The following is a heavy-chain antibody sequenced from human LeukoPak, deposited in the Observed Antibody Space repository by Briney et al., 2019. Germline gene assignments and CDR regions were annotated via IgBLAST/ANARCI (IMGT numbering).Heavy chain of an antibody. CDR3: ASPGEGYCSGGNCYYFDY. Sequence: GGSLRLSCAASGXTFSSYEMNWVRQAPGKGLEWVSYFSSSGSPMYYAACVKGRLTISRDNAKNSLYLQMNNLRAEDKAVYYCASPGEGYCSGGNCYYFDYWGQGTLVTVSS. CDR1: GXTFSSYE. J-gene: IGHJ4*02. CDR2: FSSSGSPM. V-gene: IGHV3-48*03. D-gene: IGHD2-15*01.